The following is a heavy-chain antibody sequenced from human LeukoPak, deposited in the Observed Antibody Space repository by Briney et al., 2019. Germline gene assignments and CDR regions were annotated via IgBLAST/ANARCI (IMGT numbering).Heavy chain of an antibody. CDR3: ARESATAIYDY. Sequence: SETLPLTCAVYGGSFSGYYWSWIRQPPGKGLEWIGEINHSGSTNYNPSLKSRVTISVDTSKNQFSLKLSSVTAADTAVYYCARESATAIYDYWGQGTLVTVSS. V-gene: IGHV4-34*01. CDR2: INHSGST. J-gene: IGHJ4*02. D-gene: IGHD2-2*02. CDR1: GGSFSGYY.